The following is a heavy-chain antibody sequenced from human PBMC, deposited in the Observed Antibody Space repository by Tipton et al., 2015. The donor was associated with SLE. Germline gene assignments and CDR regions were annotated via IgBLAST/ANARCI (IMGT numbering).Heavy chain of an antibody. Sequence: TLSLTCTVSGGSVSSGSYYWSWIRQPPGKGLEWIGYIYYSGSTNNNPSLKSRVTISVDTSKNQFSLKLSSVTAADTAVYYCARGGIAVAGYYYNYMDVRGKASTVTVSS. D-gene: IGHD6-19*01. V-gene: IGHV4-61*01. CDR2: IYYSGST. CDR1: GGSVSSGSYY. J-gene: IGHJ6*03. CDR3: ARGGIAVAGYYYNYMDV.